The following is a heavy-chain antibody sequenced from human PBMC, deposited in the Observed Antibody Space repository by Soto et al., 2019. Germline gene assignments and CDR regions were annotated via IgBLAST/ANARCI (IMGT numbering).Heavy chain of an antibody. Sequence: PGGSLRLSCAASGFTFSDHYMDWVRQAPGKGLEWVGRTRNKANSYTTEYAASVKARFTISRDDSKNSLYLQMNSLKTEDTAVYYCARGAYCSGRSCHSNYYGMGVWGQGTTVTVSS. D-gene: IGHD2-15*01. CDR2: TRNKANSYTT. CDR3: ARGAYCSGRSCHSNYYGMGV. J-gene: IGHJ6*02. CDR1: GFTFSDHY. V-gene: IGHV3-72*01.